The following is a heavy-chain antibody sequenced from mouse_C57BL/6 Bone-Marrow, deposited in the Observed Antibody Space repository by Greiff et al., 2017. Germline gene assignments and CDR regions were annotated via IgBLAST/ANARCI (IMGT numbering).Heavy chain of an antibody. CDR3: TRRDYYGSSY. J-gene: IGHJ2*01. CDR1: GYTFTDYE. V-gene: IGHV1-15*01. CDR2: IDPETGGT. Sequence: QVQLQHSGAELVRPGASVTLSCKASGYTFTDYEMHWVKQTPVHGLEWIGAIDPETGGTAYNQKFKGKAILTADKSSSTAYMELRSLTSEDSAVYYCTRRDYYGSSYWGQGTTLTVAS. D-gene: IGHD1-1*01.